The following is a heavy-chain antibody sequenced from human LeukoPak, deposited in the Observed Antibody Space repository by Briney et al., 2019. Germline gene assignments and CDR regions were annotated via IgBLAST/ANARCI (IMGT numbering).Heavy chain of an antibody. CDR1: GGSISSYY. V-gene: IGHV4-39*07. D-gene: IGHD1-1*01. Sequence: SETLSLTCTVSGGSISSYYWGWIRQPPGKGLEWIGNIYYGGSTYYNPSLKSRVTISVDTSKNQFSLKLSSVTAADTAVFYCARSIWNDQFDYWGQGTLVTVSS. CDR3: ARSIWNDQFDY. CDR2: IYYGGST. J-gene: IGHJ4*02.